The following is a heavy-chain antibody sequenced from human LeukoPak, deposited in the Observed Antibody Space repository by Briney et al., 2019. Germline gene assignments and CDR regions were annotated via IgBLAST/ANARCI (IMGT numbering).Heavy chain of an antibody. CDR2: ISSSSSTT. V-gene: IGHV3-48*03. J-gene: IGHJ5*02. D-gene: IGHD2-15*01. CDR3: ARAWAGCSGVSCYSGRFDP. Sequence: GGSLRLSCAVSGLTFSSYEMNWVRQAPGKGLEWVGSISSSSSTTYYAGSVKGRSTISRDNATNSLYLQMNSLRAEDTALYYCARAWAGCSGVSCYSGRFDPWGQGTLVTVSS. CDR1: GLTFSSYE.